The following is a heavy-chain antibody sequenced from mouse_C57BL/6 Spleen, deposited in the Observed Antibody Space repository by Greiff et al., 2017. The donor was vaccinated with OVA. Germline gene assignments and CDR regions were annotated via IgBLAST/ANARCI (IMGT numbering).Heavy chain of an antibody. CDR3: ARSAWDGFDY. CDR1: GFTFTDYY. J-gene: IGHJ2*01. V-gene: IGHV7-3*01. D-gene: IGHD4-1*01. CDR2: IRNKANGYTT. Sequence: EVKLVESGGGLVQPGGSLSLSCAASGFTFTDYYMSWVRQPPGKALEWLGFIRNKANGYTTEYSASVKGRFTISRDNSQSILYLQMNALRAEDSATYYCARSAWDGFDYWGQGTTLTVSS.